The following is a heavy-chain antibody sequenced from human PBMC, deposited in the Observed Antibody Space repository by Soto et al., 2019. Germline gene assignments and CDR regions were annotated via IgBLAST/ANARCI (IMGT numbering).Heavy chain of an antibody. Sequence: GESLKISCKDPGYNFAGYWIAWVRQMPGKGLELMGIIYPSDSDTRYRPSFQGQVTISADKSISSAYLQWSSLRASDTAMYYCARGGVSTRTFDYWGQGTPVTVSS. V-gene: IGHV5-51*01. CDR1: GYNFAGYW. D-gene: IGHD3-16*01. J-gene: IGHJ4*02. CDR2: IYPSDSDT. CDR3: ARGGVSTRTFDY.